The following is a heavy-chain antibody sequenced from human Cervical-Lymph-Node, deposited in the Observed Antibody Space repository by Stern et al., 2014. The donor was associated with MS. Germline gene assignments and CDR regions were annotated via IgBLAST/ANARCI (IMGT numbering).Heavy chain of an antibody. Sequence: VQLVESGGGVVQPGRSLRLSCAASGFTFSSYGMHWVRQAPGKGLEWVAVISYDGSNKYYADSVKGRFTISRDNSKNTLYLQMNSLRAEDTAVYYCAKGASYYDSSGYYPLADWGPGTLVTVSS. CDR3: AKGASYYDSSGYYPLAD. J-gene: IGHJ4*02. V-gene: IGHV3-30*18. CDR2: ISYDGSNK. D-gene: IGHD3-22*01. CDR1: GFTFSSYG.